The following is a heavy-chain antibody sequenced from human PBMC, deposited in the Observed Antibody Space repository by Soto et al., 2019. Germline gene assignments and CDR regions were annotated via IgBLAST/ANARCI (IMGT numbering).Heavy chain of an antibody. J-gene: IGHJ4*02. CDR1: GGSISSHY. Sequence: SETLSLTCTVSGGSISSHYWSWVRQPPGQGLEWIGYIYRSGTTKYNPSLKSRVTISADTSKNQFSLKLSSVTAAATAVYYCARHEVHSSGFTDYWGQGTLVTVSS. CDR3: ARHEVHSSGFTDY. D-gene: IGHD6-19*01. CDR2: IYRSGTT. V-gene: IGHV4-59*08.